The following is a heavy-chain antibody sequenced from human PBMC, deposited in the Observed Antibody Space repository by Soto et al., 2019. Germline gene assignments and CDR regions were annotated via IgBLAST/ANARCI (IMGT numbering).Heavy chain of an antibody. CDR1: WLTFSGYG. CDR3: AKDSGLLVVGHGDDFDY. CDR2: ISYDGSNK. J-gene: IGHJ4*02. V-gene: IGHV3-30*18. D-gene: IGHD3-22*01. Sequence: GGPQRVRRGAAWLTFSGYGGRLIRKTTGKGLEWVAVISYDGSNKYYADSVKGRFTISRDNSKNTLYLQMNSLRAEDTAVYYCAKDSGLLVVGHGDDFDYWGQATLLTVSS.